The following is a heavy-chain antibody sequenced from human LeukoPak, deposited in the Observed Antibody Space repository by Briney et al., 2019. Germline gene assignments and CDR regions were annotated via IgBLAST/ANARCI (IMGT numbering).Heavy chain of an antibody. Sequence: GGSLRLSCAASGFTFSSYAMSWVRQAPWKGLEWVSAISGSGGSTYYADSVKGRFTISRDNSKNTLYLQMNSLRAEDTAVYYCAKAAEDPYYYDSSGYPHQFDYWGQGTLVTVSS. CDR3: AKAAEDPYYYDSSGYPHQFDY. D-gene: IGHD3-22*01. J-gene: IGHJ4*02. CDR2: ISGSGGST. CDR1: GFTFSSYA. V-gene: IGHV3-23*01.